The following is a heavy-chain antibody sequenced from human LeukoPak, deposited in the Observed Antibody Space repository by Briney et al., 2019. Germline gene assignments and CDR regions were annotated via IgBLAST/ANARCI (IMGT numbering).Heavy chain of an antibody. CDR3: ARGPEPLSVFGVGY. D-gene: IGHD3-3*01. J-gene: IGHJ4*02. V-gene: IGHV3-7*01. CDR1: GFTFSSYW. Sequence: PGGSLRLSCAASGFTFSSYWMNWVRQAPGKGLEGVANIKQDGSEKYYVDSVKGRFTISRDNAKNSLYLQMNFLRAEDTAVYYCARGPEPLSVFGVGYWGQGILVTVSS. CDR2: IKQDGSEK.